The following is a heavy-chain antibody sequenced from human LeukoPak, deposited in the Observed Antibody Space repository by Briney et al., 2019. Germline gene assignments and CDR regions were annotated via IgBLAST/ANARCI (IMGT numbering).Heavy chain of an antibody. J-gene: IGHJ4*02. CDR2: IYSGGST. Sequence: GGSLRLSCAASGLTVSDNYMSWVRQAPGKGLEWVSVIYSGGSTYYADSVKGRFTISRDNSKNTLYLQMNSLRAEDTAVYYCARDGYYYGSGSYRARDYWGQGTLVTVSS. D-gene: IGHD3-10*01. CDR3: ARDGYYYGSGSYRARDY. CDR1: GLTVSDNY. V-gene: IGHV3-53*01.